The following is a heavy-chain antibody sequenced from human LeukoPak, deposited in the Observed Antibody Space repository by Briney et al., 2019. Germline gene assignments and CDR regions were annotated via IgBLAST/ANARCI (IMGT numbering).Heavy chain of an antibody. CDR2: ISWNSDII. V-gene: IGHV3-9*01. D-gene: IGHD2-2*02. CDR1: GFTFDDYA. J-gene: IGHJ4*02. CDR3: AKDRDIVVVPAAIRGYFDY. Sequence: PGGSLRLSCATSGFTFDDYAMHWVRQTPGKGLEWVSGISWNSDIIGYADSAKGRFTISRDNSKNTLYLQMNSLRAEDTAVYYCAKDRDIVVVPAAIRGYFDYWGQGTLVTVSS.